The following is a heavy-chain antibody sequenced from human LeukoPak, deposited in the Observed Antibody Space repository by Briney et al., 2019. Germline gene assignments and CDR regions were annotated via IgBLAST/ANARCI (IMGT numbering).Heavy chain of an antibody. J-gene: IGHJ3*02. Sequence: LGGSLRLSCAASGFTFSSYSMNWVRQAPGKGLEWVSYISSSSSTIYYADSVKGRFTISRDNAKNSLYLQMNSLRAEDTAVYYCARTKSGPWVAFDIWGQGTMVTVSS. CDR2: ISSSSSTI. CDR1: GFTFSSYS. V-gene: IGHV3-48*04. D-gene: IGHD2-15*01. CDR3: ARTKSGPWVAFDI.